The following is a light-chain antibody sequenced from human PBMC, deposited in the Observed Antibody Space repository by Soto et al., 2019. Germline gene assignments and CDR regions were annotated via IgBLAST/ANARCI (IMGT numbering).Light chain of an antibody. CDR1: SSNIGSNT. V-gene: IGLV1-44*01. CDR2: STN. J-gene: IGLJ3*02. Sequence: QAVVTQPPSASGTPGQRVTISCSGTSSNIGSNTVTWYQQLPGTAPKLLIYSTNQRPSGVPDRFSGSKSGTSASLAISGLQSDDEADYYCAAWDDSLNGVVFGGGTKLTVL. CDR3: AAWDDSLNGVV.